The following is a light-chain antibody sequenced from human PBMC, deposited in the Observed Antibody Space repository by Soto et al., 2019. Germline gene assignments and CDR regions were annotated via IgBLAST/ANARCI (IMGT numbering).Light chain of an antibody. CDR2: DVT. Sequence: QSALTQPASVSGSPGQSITISCTGTSSDVGGYNHVSWYQQHPGKAPKVMIYDVTNRPSGVSSRFSAAKSGNTASLTISGLQAEDEADYYCSSYRNSSTLGVFGTGTKLTVL. V-gene: IGLV2-14*03. J-gene: IGLJ1*01. CDR1: SSDVGGYNH. CDR3: SSYRNSSTLGV.